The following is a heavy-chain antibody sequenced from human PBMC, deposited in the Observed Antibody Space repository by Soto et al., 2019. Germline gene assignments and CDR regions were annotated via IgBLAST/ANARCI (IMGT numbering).Heavy chain of an antibody. Sequence: AXAVHFSYQRSVYSFPHYGISWVRQDPGEGLEWMGWISTYNGNTNYGQKLQGRVTMTTDPSTSTAYMELRGVRADDTAVYYCAREGKEHAIDIWGQGTMVTVSS. V-gene: IGHV1-18*01. J-gene: IGHJ3*02. CDR1: VYSFPHYG. CDR2: ISTYNGNT. D-gene: IGHD6-13*01. CDR3: AREGKEHAIDI.